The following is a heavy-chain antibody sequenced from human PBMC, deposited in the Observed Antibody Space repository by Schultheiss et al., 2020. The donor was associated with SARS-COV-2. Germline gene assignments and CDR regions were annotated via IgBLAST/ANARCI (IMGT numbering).Heavy chain of an antibody. V-gene: IGHV1-2*04. CDR2: INPNSGGT. Sequence: ASVKVSCKASGYTFVNYYIHWVRQAPGQGLEWMGWINPNSGGTNYAQKFQGWVTMTRDTSISTAYMELSRLRSDDTAVYYCARDNASGGTGDAFDIWGQGTMVTVSS. J-gene: IGHJ3*02. D-gene: IGHD1-1*01. CDR1: GYTFVNYY. CDR3: ARDNASGGTGDAFDI.